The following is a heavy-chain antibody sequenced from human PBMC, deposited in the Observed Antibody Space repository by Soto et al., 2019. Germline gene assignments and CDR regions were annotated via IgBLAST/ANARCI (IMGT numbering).Heavy chain of an antibody. J-gene: IGHJ6*04. Sequence: QEQLVEYGGEVVQPGGSLRLSCVGSGFSFRRSGMYWVRQAPGKGPEWVALIYYDGNNEFYADSVKGRFTISRDNSGNTLYLQMNSLRVEDTAVYFCARDGNTATTHCYYMDLWGEGTTVTVSS. CDR2: IYYDGNNE. D-gene: IGHD2-21*01. CDR3: ARDGNTATTHCYYMDL. CDR1: GFSFRRSG. V-gene: IGHV3-33*01.